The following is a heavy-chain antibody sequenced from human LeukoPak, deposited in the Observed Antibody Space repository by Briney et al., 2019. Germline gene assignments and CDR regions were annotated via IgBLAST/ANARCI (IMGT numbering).Heavy chain of an antibody. V-gene: IGHV1-18*01. J-gene: IGHJ4*02. CDR2: ISVNNGNT. Sequence: GASVKVSCKASGGTFSSYAISWVRQAPGQGLEWMGWISVNNGNTNYAQNLQGRVTLTTDTSTSTAYMELRSLRSDDTALYYCARTCSSSSCYMVHWGQGTLVTVSS. D-gene: IGHD2-2*02. CDR3: ARTCSSSSCYMVH. CDR1: GGTFSSYA.